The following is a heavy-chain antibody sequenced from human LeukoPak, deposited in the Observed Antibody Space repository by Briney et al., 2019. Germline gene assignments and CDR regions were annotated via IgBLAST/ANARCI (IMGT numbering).Heavy chain of an antibody. Sequence: GESLKISCKGSGYSFTTYWIGWVRQMPGKGLEWMGIIFPGDSDVTYSPSFQGQVTISADKSISTAYLQWSSLKASDTAMYYCARQDGMALYYSDYWGQGTLVTVSS. V-gene: IGHV5-51*01. CDR2: IFPGDSDV. CDR1: GYSFTTYW. CDR3: ARQDGMALYYSDY. J-gene: IGHJ4*02. D-gene: IGHD1-14*01.